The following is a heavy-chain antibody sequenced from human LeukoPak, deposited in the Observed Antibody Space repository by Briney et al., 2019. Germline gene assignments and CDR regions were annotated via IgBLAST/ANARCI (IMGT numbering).Heavy chain of an antibody. Sequence: PSETLSLTCAVYGGPFSGYYWSWIRQPPGKGLEWIGEINHSGSTNYNPSLKSRVTISVDTSKNQFSLKLSSVTAADTAVYYCARGLAFGYYDSSGYKGFDYWGQGTLVTVSS. D-gene: IGHD3-22*01. CDR2: INHSGST. CDR3: ARGLAFGYYDSSGYKGFDY. CDR1: GGPFSGYY. V-gene: IGHV4-34*01. J-gene: IGHJ4*02.